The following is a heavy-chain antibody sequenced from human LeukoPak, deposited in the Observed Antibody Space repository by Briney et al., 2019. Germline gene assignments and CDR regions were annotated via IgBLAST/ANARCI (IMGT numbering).Heavy chain of an antibody. V-gene: IGHV3-30*02. CDR3: ATDGIPSATALAN. CDR1: GFTFSHYG. CDR2: IKYDGSKI. Sequence: SGGSLRLSCETSGFTFSHYGIHWVRQVPGMGLAWVAFIKYDGSKIYYAESVQGRFTISRDNSKNNLFLQMTRMRPQDTAVYYCATDGIPSATALANWGQGTLVTVSS. D-gene: IGHD2/OR15-2a*01. J-gene: IGHJ4*02.